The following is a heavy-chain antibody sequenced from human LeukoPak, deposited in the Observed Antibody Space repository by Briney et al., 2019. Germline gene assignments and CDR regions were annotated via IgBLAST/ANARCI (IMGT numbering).Heavy chain of an antibody. V-gene: IGHV3-30*03. CDR3: ARERRLAWDFDY. CDR1: GFTFSGYG. D-gene: IGHD3-16*01. CDR2: ISYDGRNK. Sequence: PGGSLRLSCAASGFTFSGYGMSWVRQAPGKGLEWVAVISYDGRNKYYADSVKGRFTISRDNSRNTLYLQMNGLRAEDTAVYYCARERRLAWDFDYWGQGTLVTVSS. J-gene: IGHJ4*02.